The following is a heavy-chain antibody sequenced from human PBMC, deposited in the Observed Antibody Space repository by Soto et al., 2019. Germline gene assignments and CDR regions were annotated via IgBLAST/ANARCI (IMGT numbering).Heavy chain of an antibody. J-gene: IGHJ3*02. CDR2: IYYSGST. Sequence: QVQLQESGPGLVKPSETLSLTCTVSGGSISSYYWSWIRQPPGKGLEWIGYIYYSGSTNYNPSLKSRVTITVDTSKNQSSRKLSSVTAADTAVYYCARDRPHGSGWGDAFDIWGQGTMVTVSS. D-gene: IGHD6-19*01. CDR1: GGSISSYY. CDR3: ARDRPHGSGWGDAFDI. V-gene: IGHV4-59*01.